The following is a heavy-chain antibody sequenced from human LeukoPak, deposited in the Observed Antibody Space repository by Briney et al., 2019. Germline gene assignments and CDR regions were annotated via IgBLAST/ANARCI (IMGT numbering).Heavy chain of an antibody. CDR2: IVYSGGS. V-gene: IGHV4-39*01. CDR3: LRKNEYYHILTANYEHYFAN. J-gene: IGHJ4*02. D-gene: IGHD3-9*01. Sequence: SQSRSLAWTVAAGSISSVNYGWDWIRDPPWKGREGITRIVYSGGSYSNPCLKSRFTISVDTSENQFCLRMRSVTAADTDLSSRLRKNEYYHILTANYEHYFANWGQGTPVTLSS. CDR1: AGSISSVNYG.